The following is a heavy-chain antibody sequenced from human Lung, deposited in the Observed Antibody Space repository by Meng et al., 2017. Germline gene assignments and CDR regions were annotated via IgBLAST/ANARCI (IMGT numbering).Heavy chain of an antibody. CDR2: MSFAGAQI. Sequence: VQLVAAGVGLIQPGGSLRLSGAAAGFTFNTYAMHWVRQAPGKGLEWVSLMSFAGAQIYYSDSVRGRFTISRDNSKNTLYLQMNSLRAEDTAVYYCARDKPPNDVWGRGTLVTVSS. CDR3: ARDKPPNDV. CDR1: GFTFNTYA. J-gene: IGHJ2*01. V-gene: IGHV3-30*01.